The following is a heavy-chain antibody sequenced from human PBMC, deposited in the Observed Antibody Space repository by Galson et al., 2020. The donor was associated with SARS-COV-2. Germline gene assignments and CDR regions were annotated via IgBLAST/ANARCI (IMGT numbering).Heavy chain of an antibody. Sequence: ASVKVSCKVSGYTLTELSMHWVRQAPGKGLEWMGGLDPEDGETIYAQKFQGRVTMTEDTSTDTAYMELSSLRSEDTAVYYCATAPPLYSSSSGNWFDPWGQGTLVTVSS. CDR3: ATAPPLYSSSSGNWFDP. V-gene: IGHV1-24*01. CDR1: GYTLTELS. D-gene: IGHD6-6*01. J-gene: IGHJ5*02. CDR2: LDPEDGET.